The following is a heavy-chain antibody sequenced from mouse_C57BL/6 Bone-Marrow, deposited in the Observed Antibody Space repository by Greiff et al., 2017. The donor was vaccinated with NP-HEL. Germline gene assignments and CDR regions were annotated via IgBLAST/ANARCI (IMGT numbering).Heavy chain of an antibody. CDR2: IHPNSGST. D-gene: IGHD2-1*01. V-gene: IGHV1-64*01. CDR3: AREDDLLYPCY. CDR1: GYTFTSYW. Sequence: VQLQQPGAELVKPGASVKLSCKASGYTFTSYWMHWVKQRPGQGLEWIGMIHPNSGSTNYNEKFKSKATLTVDKSSSTAYMQLSSLTSEDSAVYYCAREDDLLYPCYWGQGTTLTVSS. J-gene: IGHJ2*01.